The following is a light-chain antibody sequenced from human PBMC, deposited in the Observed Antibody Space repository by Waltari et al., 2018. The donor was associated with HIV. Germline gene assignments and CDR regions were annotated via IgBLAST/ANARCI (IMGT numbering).Light chain of an antibody. V-gene: IGLV3-1*01. CDR3: QACDSNTGV. J-gene: IGLJ2*01. Sequence: SYELTQPPSVSVSPGQTASITCSGDKLGDKYAYWYQQKPGQSPVLVIYVDTKRPAGNPERLSGSNAGNRATLTISETHAMDEADYYFQACDSNTGVFGGGTKLTVL. CDR2: VDT. CDR1: KLGDKY.